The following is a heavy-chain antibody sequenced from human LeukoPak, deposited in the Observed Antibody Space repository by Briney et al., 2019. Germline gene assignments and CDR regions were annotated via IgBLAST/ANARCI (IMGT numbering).Heavy chain of an antibody. V-gene: IGHV1-2*02. CDR2: INPNSGGT. CDR1: GYTFTGYY. CDR3: ARAPILPRTLGWELPIDY. Sequence: ASVKVSCKASGYTFTGYYMHWVRQAPGQGLEWMGWINPNSGGTNYAQKFQGRVTMTRDTSISTAYMELSRLRSDDTAVYYCARAPILPRTLGWELPIDYWGQGTLVTVSS. J-gene: IGHJ4*02. D-gene: IGHD1-26*01.